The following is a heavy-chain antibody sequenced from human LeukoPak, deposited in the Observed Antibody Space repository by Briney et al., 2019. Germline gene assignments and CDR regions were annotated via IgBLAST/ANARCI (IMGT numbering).Heavy chain of an antibody. CDR3: ARGAGDFDY. CDR2: FFHSGKT. D-gene: IGHD6-19*01. V-gene: IGHV4-30-4*01. CDR1: GDSISSGEYY. Sequence: PSETLSLTCTVSGDSISSGEYYWSWIRQPPGKGPEWIGYFFHSGKTDYNPSLKSRVTISLDPSKDQLSLKLTSVTAADTAVYYCARGAGDFDYWGQGTLVTVSS. J-gene: IGHJ4*02.